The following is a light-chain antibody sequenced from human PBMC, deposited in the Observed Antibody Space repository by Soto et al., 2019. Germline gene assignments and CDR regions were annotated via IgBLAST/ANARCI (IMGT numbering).Light chain of an antibody. CDR2: GAS. Sequence: EIVLAQSPGTLSLSPGDRATLSCRASQSVSRSYLGWYQQKPGQARRLLMYGASIRAAGVPDRFSGSGSGTDFTLTISRLEPEDFAVYFCHQRNKFGQGTRLENK. V-gene: IGKV3D-20*02. CDR1: QSVSRSY. J-gene: IGKJ5*01. CDR3: HQRNK.